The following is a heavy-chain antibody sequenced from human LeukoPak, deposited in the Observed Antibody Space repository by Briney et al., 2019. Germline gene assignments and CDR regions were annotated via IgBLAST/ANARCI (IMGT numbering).Heavy chain of an antibody. V-gene: IGHV1-8*01. J-gene: IGHJ6*02. CDR2: MNPNSGNT. CDR3: ARGPLLYDFWSGYYTYYYYGMDV. Sequence: GASVKVSCKASGYTFTSYDINWVRQATGQGLEWMGWMNPNSGNTGYAQKFQGRVTMTRNTSISTAYMELSSLRSEDTAAYYCARGPLLYDFWSGYYTYYYYGMDVWGQGTTVTVSS. CDR1: GYTFTSYD. D-gene: IGHD3-3*01.